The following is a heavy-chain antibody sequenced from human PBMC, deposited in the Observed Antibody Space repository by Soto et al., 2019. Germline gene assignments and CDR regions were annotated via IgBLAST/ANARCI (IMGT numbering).Heavy chain of an antibody. CDR2: ISFDSGSI. CDR3: VKDIEENQLLYDGFDI. Sequence: VQLVESGGGLVQPGRSLRLSCAASGFAFDDYAMHWVRQAPGKGLEWVSGISFDSGSIGYADSVRGRFTISRDDARNSLYLHMNSLRAEDTALYYCVKDIEENQLLYDGFDIWGQGTMVTVSS. D-gene: IGHD2-2*01. J-gene: IGHJ3*02. CDR1: GFAFDDYA. V-gene: IGHV3-9*01.